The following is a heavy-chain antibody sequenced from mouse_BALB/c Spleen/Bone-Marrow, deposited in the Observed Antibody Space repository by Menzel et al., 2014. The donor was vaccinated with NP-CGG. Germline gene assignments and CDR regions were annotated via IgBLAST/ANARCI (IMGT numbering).Heavy chain of an antibody. D-gene: IGHD1-1*01. CDR3: ARRPSFYGSSYGAMDY. CDR1: GYTFTNYV. J-gene: IGHJ4*01. V-gene: IGHV1-14*01. Sequence: EVQLVESGPELVKPGASVKMSCKASGYTFTNYVMHWVKQKPGQGLEWIGYINPYNDGTKYNEKFKGKATLTSDKSSGTAYMELSSLTSEDSAVYYCARRPSFYGSSYGAMDYWGQRTSVTVSS. CDR2: INPYNDGT.